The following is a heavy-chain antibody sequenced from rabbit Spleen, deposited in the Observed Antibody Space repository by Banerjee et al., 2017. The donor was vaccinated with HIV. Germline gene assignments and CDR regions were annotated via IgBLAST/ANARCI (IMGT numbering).Heavy chain of an antibody. V-gene: IGHV1S40*01. CDR3: ARDTSSSFSSYGMDL. D-gene: IGHD1-1*01. CDR2: IEGGSSSFT. Sequence: QSLEESGGDLVKPGASLTLTCTASGFDLSSNVMSWVRQAPGKGLEWIACIEGGSSSFTYFASWAKGRFTISKTSSTTVTLQMTSLTAADTATYFCARDTSSSFSSYGMDLWGPGPWSPS. CDR1: GFDLSSNV. J-gene: IGHJ6*01.